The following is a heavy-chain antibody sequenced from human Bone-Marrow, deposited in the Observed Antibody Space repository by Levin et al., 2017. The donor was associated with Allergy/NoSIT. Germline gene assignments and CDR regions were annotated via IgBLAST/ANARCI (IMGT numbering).Heavy chain of an antibody. CDR2: INANNGHR. CDR3: ARDPSGWYFDY. CDR1: GYTFTSYS. Sequence: ASVKVSCKASGYTFTSYSVSWVRQAPGQGLEWMGWINANNGHRNYAQKFQGRVSMTTDATTSTAYMELRRLRYDDTAVYYCARDPSGWYFDYWGQGTLVTVSS. V-gene: IGHV1-18*01. J-gene: IGHJ4*02. D-gene: IGHD6-19*01.